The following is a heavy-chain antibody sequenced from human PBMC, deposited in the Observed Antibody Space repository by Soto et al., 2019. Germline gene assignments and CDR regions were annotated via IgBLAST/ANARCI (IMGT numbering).Heavy chain of an antibody. V-gene: IGHV4-39*01. CDR2: IYYSGST. J-gene: IGHJ6*02. D-gene: IGHD6-6*01. CDR3: ARPSIAARAYHYGMDV. CDR1: GCSISSSSYY. Sequence: PPETPSITCTACGCSISSSSYYWGWIRQPPGKGLEWIGSIYYSGSTYYNPSLKSRVTISVDTSKNQFSLKLSSVTAADTAVYYCARPSIAARAYHYGMDVWGQGTTVTVSS.